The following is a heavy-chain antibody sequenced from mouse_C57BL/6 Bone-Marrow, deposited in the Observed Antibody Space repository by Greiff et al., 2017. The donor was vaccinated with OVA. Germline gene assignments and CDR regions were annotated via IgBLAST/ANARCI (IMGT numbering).Heavy chain of an antibody. CDR3: ARWRAFYYYGSRGYFDV. V-gene: IGHV1-64*01. CDR2: IHPNSGST. D-gene: IGHD1-1*01. CDR1: GYTFTSYW. J-gene: IGHJ1*03. Sequence: QVQLQQPGAELVKPGASVKLSCKASGYTFTSYWMHWVKQRPGQGLEWIGMIHPNSGSTNYNEKFKSKATLTVDKSSSTAYMQLSSLTSEDSAVYFCARWRAFYYYGSRGYFDVWGTGTTVTVSS.